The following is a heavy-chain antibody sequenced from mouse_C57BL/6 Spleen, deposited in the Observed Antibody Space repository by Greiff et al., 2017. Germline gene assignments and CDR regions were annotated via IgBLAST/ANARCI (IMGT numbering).Heavy chain of an antibody. CDR1: GYTFTSYW. CDR3: ARSGDYDEAWFAY. Sequence: VKLQQPGAELVRPGSSVKLSCKASGYTFTSYWMDWVKQRPGQGLEWIGNIYPSDSETHYNQKFKDKATLTVDKSSSTAYMQLSSLTSEDSAVYYCARSGDYDEAWFAYWGQGTLVTVSA. J-gene: IGHJ3*01. D-gene: IGHD2-4*01. V-gene: IGHV1-61*01. CDR2: IYPSDSET.